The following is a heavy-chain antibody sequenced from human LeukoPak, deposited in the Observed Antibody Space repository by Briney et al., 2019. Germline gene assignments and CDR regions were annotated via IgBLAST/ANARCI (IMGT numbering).Heavy chain of an antibody. CDR1: GYTFTGYY. J-gene: IGHJ6*02. V-gene: IGHV1-2*02. CDR2: INPNSGGT. Sequence: ASVKVSCKASGYTFTGYYMLWVRQAPGQGLEWMGWINPNSGGTNYTQKFQGRVTMTRDTSISTAYMELSRLRSDDTAVYYCARDLFYCSSTSCSNYYYGMDVWGQGTTVTVSS. CDR3: ARDLFYCSSTSCSNYYYGMDV. D-gene: IGHD2-2*01.